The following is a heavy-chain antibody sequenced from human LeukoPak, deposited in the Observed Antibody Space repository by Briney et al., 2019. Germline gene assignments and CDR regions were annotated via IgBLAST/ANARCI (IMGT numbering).Heavy chain of an antibody. D-gene: IGHD4-11*01. Sequence: PGGSLRLSCGASGFTFGNYAMNWVRQVPGKGLEWVSGISGSGTTTYYADSVKGRFTISRDNSKNTQHLQMNSLRAEDTAVYYCAKIIYSNYGYFDYWGQGILVTVSS. CDR1: GFTFGNYA. CDR3: AKIIYSNYGYFDY. CDR2: ISGSGTTT. J-gene: IGHJ4*02. V-gene: IGHV3-23*01.